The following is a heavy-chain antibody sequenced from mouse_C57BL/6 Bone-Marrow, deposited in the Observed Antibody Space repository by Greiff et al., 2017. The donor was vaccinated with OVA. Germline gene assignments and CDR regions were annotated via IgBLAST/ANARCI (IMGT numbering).Heavy chain of an antibody. V-gene: IGHV1-81*01. CDR3: ATYYGSSSHFDY. J-gene: IGHJ2*01. D-gene: IGHD1-1*01. CDR1: GYTFTSYG. CDR2: IYPRSGNT. Sequence: VKLMESGAELARPGASVKLSCKASGYTFTSYGISWVKQRTGQGLEWIGEIYPRSGNTYYNEKFKGKATLTADKSSSTAYMELRSLTSEDSAVYFCATYYGSSSHFDYWGQGTTLTVSS.